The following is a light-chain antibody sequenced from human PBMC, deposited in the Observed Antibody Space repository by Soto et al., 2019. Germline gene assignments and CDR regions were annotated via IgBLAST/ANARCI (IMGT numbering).Light chain of an antibody. CDR3: AAWDDTLSGLV. CDR2: RAD. V-gene: IGLV1-47*01. CDR1: SYNIGSNY. Sequence: QAVLTQPPSASGTPGQTVTISCSGRSYNIGSNYVYWYQQLPGTAPRLLMYRADQRPSGVPDRFSGSKSGTSASLAISGLRSEDEADYYCAAWDDTLSGLVFGGGTKLTVL. J-gene: IGLJ2*01.